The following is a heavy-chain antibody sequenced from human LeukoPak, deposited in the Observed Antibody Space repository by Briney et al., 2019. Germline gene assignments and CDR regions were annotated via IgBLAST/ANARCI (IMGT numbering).Heavy chain of an antibody. D-gene: IGHD3-3*01. CDR1: GGTFSSYT. Sequence: ASVKVSCKASGGTFSSYTISWVRQAPGQGLEWMGRINPILGIANYAQKFQGRVTITADKSTSTAYMELSSLRSEDTAVYYCARAIFGVANLDYWGQGTLVTVSS. V-gene: IGHV1-69*02. CDR3: ARAIFGVANLDY. CDR2: INPILGIA. J-gene: IGHJ4*02.